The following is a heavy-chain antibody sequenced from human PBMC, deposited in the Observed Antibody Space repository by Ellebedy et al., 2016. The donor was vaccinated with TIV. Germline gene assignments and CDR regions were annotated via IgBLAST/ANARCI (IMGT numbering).Heavy chain of an antibody. D-gene: IGHD1-26*01. CDR3: ARVRRSGWELRPYDY. CDR2: IYHSGST. V-gene: IGHV4-4*02. J-gene: IGHJ4*02. Sequence: SETLSLTXAVSGGSISSSNWWSLVRQPPGKGLEWIGEIYHSGSTNYNPSLKSRVTISVDKSKNQFSLKLSSVTAADTAVYYCARVRRSGWELRPYDYWGQGTLVTVSS. CDR1: GGSISSSNW.